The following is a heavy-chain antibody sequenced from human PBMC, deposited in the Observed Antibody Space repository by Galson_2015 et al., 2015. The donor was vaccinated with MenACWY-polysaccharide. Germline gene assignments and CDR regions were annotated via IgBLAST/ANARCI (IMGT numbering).Heavy chain of an antibody. CDR1: GFTFSSYP. CDR2: ISSGSGTI. CDR3: ARGRLDY. V-gene: IGHV3-48*01. Sequence: SLRLSCAASGFTFSSYPMNWVRQAPGKGLEWLSYISSGSGTIYYADSVKGRFTISRDNAKNSLYLQINSLRAEDTAVYYCARGRLDYWGQGTLVTVSS. J-gene: IGHJ4*02.